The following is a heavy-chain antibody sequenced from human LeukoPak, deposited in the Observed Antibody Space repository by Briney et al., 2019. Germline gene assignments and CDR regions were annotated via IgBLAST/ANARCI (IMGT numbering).Heavy chain of an antibody. D-gene: IGHD5-12*01. CDR3: ARDSVVATRSPFDY. CDR1: GFTFSSYW. V-gene: IGHV3-7*01. J-gene: IGHJ4*02. CDR2: IKQDGSEK. Sequence: GGSLRLSCAASGFTFSSYWMSWVRQAPGKGLEWVANIKQDGSEKYYVDSVKVRFTISRDNAKNSLYLQMNSLRAEDTAVYYCARDSVVATRSPFDYWGQGTLVTVSS.